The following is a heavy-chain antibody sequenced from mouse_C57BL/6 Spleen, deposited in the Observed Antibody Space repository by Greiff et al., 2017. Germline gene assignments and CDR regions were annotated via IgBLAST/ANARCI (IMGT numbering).Heavy chain of an antibody. Sequence: QVQLQQSGAELVKPGASVKLSCKASGYTFTEYTIHWVKQRSGQGLEWIGWFYPGSGSITYNEKFKDKATLTADKSYSTVYMELSRLTSEDSAVYLCAGHEEGETGGYYAMDYWGQGTSVTVSS. CDR1: GYTFTEYT. J-gene: IGHJ4*01. CDR2: FYPGSGSI. V-gene: IGHV1-62-2*01. D-gene: IGHD4-1*01. CDR3: AGHEEGETGGYYAMDY.